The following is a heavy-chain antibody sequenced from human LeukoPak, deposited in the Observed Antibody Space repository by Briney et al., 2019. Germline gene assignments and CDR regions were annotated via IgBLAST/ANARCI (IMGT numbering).Heavy chain of an antibody. CDR1: GGSISRSSRY. CDR3: ARQVRWYPSTHAFDI. J-gene: IGHJ3*02. Sequence: ASETLSLTCTVSGGSISRSSRYWGWIRQPPGKGLEWIGSIFYSGNTYDNPSLKSRVTISVDTSKNRFSLKLSSVTAADTAVYYCARQVRWYPSTHAFDIWGQGTMVTVSS. V-gene: IGHV4-39*01. CDR2: IFYSGNT. D-gene: IGHD4-23*01.